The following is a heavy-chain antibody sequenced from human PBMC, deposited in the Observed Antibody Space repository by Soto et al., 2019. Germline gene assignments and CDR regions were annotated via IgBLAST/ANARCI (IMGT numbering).Heavy chain of an antibody. D-gene: IGHD6-6*01. J-gene: IGHJ5*02. CDR2: IYYSGST. CDR1: GGSISSGDYY. V-gene: IGHV4-30-4*01. Sequence: QVQLQESGPGLVKPSQTLSLTCTVSGGSISSGDYYWSWIRQPPGKGLECIGYIYYSGSTYYSPSLKSRVTISVDTSKNQFSLKLSSVTAADTAVYYCARERPDGARLDPWGQGTLVTVSS. CDR3: ARERPDGARLDP.